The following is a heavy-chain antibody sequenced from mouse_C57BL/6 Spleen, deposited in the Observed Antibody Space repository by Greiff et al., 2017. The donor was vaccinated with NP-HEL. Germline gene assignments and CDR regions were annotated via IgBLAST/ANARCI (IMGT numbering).Heavy chain of an antibody. V-gene: IGHV6-3*01. Sequence: EVKLMESGGGLVQPGGSMKLSCVASGFTFSNYWMNWVRQSPEKGLEWVAQIRLKSDNYATHYAESVKGRFTISRDDSKSSVYLQMNNLRAEDTGIYYCTTHGYYAMDYWGQGTSVTVSS. CDR2: IRLKSDNYAT. J-gene: IGHJ4*01. CDR3: TTHGYYAMDY. CDR1: GFTFSNYW.